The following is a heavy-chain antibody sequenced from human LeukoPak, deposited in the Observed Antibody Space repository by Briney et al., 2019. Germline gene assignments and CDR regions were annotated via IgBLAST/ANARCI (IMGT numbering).Heavy chain of an antibody. V-gene: IGHV1-46*01. CDR1: GYTSTTYY. CDR3: ARGLGSGTYYGY. CDR2: INPSGGNT. D-gene: IGHD3-10*01. Sequence: ASVKFSCKASGYTSTTYYIHWVRQAPGQGLEWMGMINPSGGNTAYAQKFQGRVTVTRDTSTSTVYMELSSLRSEDTAVYYCARGLGSGTYYGYWGQGTLVTVSS. J-gene: IGHJ4*02.